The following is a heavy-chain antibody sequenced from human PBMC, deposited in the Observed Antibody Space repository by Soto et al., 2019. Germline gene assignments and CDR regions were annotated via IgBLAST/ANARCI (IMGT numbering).Heavy chain of an antibody. V-gene: IGHV3-30*18. D-gene: IGHD2-21*02. Sequence: GGPLRLSCAASGFTFSSYGMHWVRQAPGKGLEWVAVISYDGSNKYYADSVKGRFTISRDNSKNTLYLQMNSLRAEDTAVYYCAKDPGDRYYFDYWGQGTLVTVSS. CDR2: ISYDGSNK. J-gene: IGHJ4*02. CDR3: AKDPGDRYYFDY. CDR1: GFTFSSYG.